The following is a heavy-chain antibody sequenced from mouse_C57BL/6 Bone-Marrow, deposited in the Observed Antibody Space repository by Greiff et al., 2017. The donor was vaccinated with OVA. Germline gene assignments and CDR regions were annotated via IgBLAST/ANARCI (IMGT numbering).Heavy chain of an antibody. J-gene: IGHJ2*01. CDR3: ATDY. V-gene: IGHV1-61*01. Sequence: VQLQQPGAELVRPGSSVKLSCKASGYTFTSYWLEWVKQRPGQGLEWIGNIYPSDSETHYNQKFKNKATWTVDTSSSTAYMQLSSLTSEDSAVYYCATDYWGQGTTLTVSS. CDR1: GYTFTSYW. CDR2: IYPSDSET.